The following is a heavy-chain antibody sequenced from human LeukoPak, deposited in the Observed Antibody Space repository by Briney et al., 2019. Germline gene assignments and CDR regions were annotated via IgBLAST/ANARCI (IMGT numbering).Heavy chain of an antibody. D-gene: IGHD3-10*01. CDR2: IIPILGIA. Sequence: ASVKVFCKASGGTFSSYAFSWVRQAPGQGLEWMGRIIPILGIANYAQKFQGRVTITADKSTSTAYMELSSLRSEDTAVYYCARASGLGFGYRGQGTLVTVSS. V-gene: IGHV1-69*04. J-gene: IGHJ4*02. CDR1: GGTFSSYA. CDR3: ARASGLGFGY.